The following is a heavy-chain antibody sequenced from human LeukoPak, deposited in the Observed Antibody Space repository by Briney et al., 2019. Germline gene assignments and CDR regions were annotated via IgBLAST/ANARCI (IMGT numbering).Heavy chain of an antibody. Sequence: GRSLRLSCAASGFTFSSYAMHWVRQAPGKGLEWVAVISYDGSNKYYADSVKGRFTISRDNSKNTLYLQMNSLRAEDTAVYYCARVLYYYDSSGYYYPLVYYYGMDVWGQGTTVTVSS. D-gene: IGHD3-22*01. CDR2: ISYDGSNK. CDR3: ARVLYYYDSSGYYYPLVYYYGMDV. V-gene: IGHV3-30-3*01. J-gene: IGHJ6*02. CDR1: GFTFSSYA.